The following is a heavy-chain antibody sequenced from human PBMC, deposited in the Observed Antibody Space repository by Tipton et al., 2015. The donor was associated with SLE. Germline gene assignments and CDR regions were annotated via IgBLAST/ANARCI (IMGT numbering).Heavy chain of an antibody. CDR1: GFTFVGYA. J-gene: IGHJ3*02. D-gene: IGHD1-1*01. V-gene: IGHV3-9*01. CDR2: ISWNSDGI. Sequence: RSLRLSCATSGFTFVGYAIDWVRQVSGKGLEWVSGISWNSDGIGYADSVKGRFTISRDSAKNSVYLQMNSLRTEDTALYYCAKVGTGTRGLDIWGQGTMVTVSP. CDR3: AKVGTGTRGLDI.